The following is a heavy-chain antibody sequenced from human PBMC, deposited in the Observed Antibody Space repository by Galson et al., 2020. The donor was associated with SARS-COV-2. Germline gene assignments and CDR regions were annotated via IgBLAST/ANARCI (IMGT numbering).Heavy chain of an antibody. J-gene: IGHJ4*02. Sequence: SETLSLTCTVSGASISSSSHFWGWIRQSPGKGLEWLGSINYSGRTYYNPSLKSQVTILVDTSKNQFSLKLKYVTAADTAVYYCARDPIAVAVHFDYWGQGTRVTVSS. CDR1: GASISSSSHF. CDR3: ARDPIAVAVHFDY. D-gene: IGHD6-19*01. CDR2: INYSGRT. V-gene: IGHV4-39*07.